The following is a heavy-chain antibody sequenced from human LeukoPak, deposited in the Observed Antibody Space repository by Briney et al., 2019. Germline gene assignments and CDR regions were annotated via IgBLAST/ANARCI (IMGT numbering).Heavy chain of an antibody. V-gene: IGHV3-48*01. J-gene: IGHJ5*02. Sequence: GSLRLSCAASGFTLSSYSMNWVRQAPGKGLEWISYITSSSSTTYYADSVKGRFTISRDNSKNTLYLQMNSLRAEDTAVYYCAKSGCSSTSCYSILSGWLDPWGQGTLVTVSS. D-gene: IGHD2-2*02. CDR3: AKSGCSSTSCYSILSGWLDP. CDR2: ITSSSSTT. CDR1: GFTLSSYS.